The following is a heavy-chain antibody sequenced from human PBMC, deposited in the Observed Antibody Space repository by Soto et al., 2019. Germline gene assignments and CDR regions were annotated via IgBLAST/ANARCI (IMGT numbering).Heavy chain of an antibody. CDR3: ARAGRWLQFEFYFDY. D-gene: IGHD5-12*01. Sequence: GGSLRLSCAASGFTFSSYGMHWVRQAPGKGLEWVAVIWYDGSNKYYADSVKGRFTISRDNSRNTLYLQMNSLRAEDTAVYYCARAGRWLQFEFYFDYWGQGTLVTVSS. CDR2: IWYDGSNK. CDR1: GFTFSSYG. J-gene: IGHJ4*02. V-gene: IGHV3-33*01.